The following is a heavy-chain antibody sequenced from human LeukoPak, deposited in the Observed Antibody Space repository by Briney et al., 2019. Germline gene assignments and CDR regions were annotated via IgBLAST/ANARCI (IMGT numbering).Heavy chain of an antibody. D-gene: IGHD5-24*01. CDR2: IYYSGST. Sequence: SETLSLTCTVSGGSISSYYWSWIRQPPGKGLEWIGSIYYSGSTYYNPSLKSRVTISVDTSKNQFSLKLSSVTAADTAVYYCARAGDGYRFGYWGQGTLVTVSS. J-gene: IGHJ4*02. V-gene: IGHV4-59*12. CDR3: ARAGDGYRFGY. CDR1: GGSISSYY.